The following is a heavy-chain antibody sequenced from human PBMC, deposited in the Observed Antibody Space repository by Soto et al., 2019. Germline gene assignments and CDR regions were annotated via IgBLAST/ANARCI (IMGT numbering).Heavy chain of an antibody. D-gene: IGHD4-17*01. CDR1: GGSISSGGYS. V-gene: IGHV4-30-2*01. J-gene: IGHJ6*02. Sequence: QLQLQESGSGLVKPSQTLSLTCAVAGGSISSGGYSWSWIRQPPGKGLEWIGYIYHSGSTYYNPSLKSRVTISVDRSKNQFSLKLSSVTAADTAVYYCARAHYGDYGYGMDVWGQGTTVTVSS. CDR2: IYHSGST. CDR3: ARAHYGDYGYGMDV.